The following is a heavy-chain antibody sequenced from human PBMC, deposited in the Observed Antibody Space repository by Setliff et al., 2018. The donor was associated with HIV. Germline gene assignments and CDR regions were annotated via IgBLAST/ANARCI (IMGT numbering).Heavy chain of an antibody. CDR2: ISYDGSNK. CDR1: GFTFSHFA. D-gene: IGHD3-3*01. J-gene: IGHJ6*02. Sequence: GGSLRLSCSASGFTFSHFAMHWVRQAPGKGLEWVAVISYDGSNKYHADYVKGRFTNSRDNAKNTLYLQMNSLRTEDTAVYYCAKDLVEGVDSTSYYYVMDVWGQGTTVTVSS. V-gene: IGHV3-30*12. CDR3: AKDLVEGVDSTSYYYVMDV.